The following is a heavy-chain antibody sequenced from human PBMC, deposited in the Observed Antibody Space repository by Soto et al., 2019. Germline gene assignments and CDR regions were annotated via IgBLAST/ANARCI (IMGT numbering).Heavy chain of an antibody. J-gene: IGHJ6*02. Sequence: QVQLVQSGAEVKKPGSSVTVSCKASGGTFSSYAISWVRQAPGQGLEWMGGIIPIFGTANYAQKFQGRVTITADESTSTAYMELSSLRSEDTAVYYCARDGSAVTSLRGYYGMDVWGQGTTVTVSS. CDR3: ARDGSAVTSLRGYYGMDV. D-gene: IGHD4-17*01. V-gene: IGHV1-69*01. CDR1: GGTFSSYA. CDR2: IIPIFGTA.